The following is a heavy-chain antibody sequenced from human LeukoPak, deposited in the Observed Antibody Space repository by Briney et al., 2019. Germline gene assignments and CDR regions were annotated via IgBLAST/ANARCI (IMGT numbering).Heavy chain of an antibody. J-gene: IGHJ4*02. Sequence: GESLKISCKGSGYSFTSYWIGWVPQMPGKGLEWMGIIYPGDSDTRYSPSFQGQVTISADKSISTAYLQWSSLKASDTAMYYCARLDAEDSSGYYLDYWGQGALVTVSS. D-gene: IGHD3-22*01. CDR3: ARLDAEDSSGYYLDY. V-gene: IGHV5-51*01. CDR1: GYSFTSYW. CDR2: IYPGDSDT.